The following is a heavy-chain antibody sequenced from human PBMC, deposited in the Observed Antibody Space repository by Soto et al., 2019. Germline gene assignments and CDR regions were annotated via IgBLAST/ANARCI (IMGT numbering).Heavy chain of an antibody. Sequence: EVQLLESGGGLVQPGGSLRLSCAASGFTFSSYAMSWVRQAPGKGLEWVSAISGSGGSTYYADSVKGRFTISRDNSKNTLYLQINSLRAEDTAVYYCASSSWDPYNWFDPWGQGTLVTVSS. CDR3: ASSSWDPYNWFDP. CDR2: ISGSGGST. J-gene: IGHJ5*02. CDR1: GFTFSSYA. D-gene: IGHD6-13*01. V-gene: IGHV3-23*01.